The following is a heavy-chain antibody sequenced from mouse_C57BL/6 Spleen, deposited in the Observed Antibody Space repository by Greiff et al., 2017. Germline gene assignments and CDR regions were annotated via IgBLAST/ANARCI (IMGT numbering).Heavy chain of an antibody. V-gene: IGHV1-42*01. CDR3: ARKARWGNYSYFDY. J-gene: IGHJ2*01. D-gene: IGHD2-1*01. CDR1: GYSFTGYY. Sequence: EVQLQQSGPELVKPGASVKISCKASGYSFTGYYMNWVKQSPEKSLEWIGEINPSTGGTTYNQKFKAKATLTVDKSSSTAYMQLKSLTSEDSAVYYCARKARWGNYSYFDYWGQGTTLTVSS. CDR2: INPSTGGT.